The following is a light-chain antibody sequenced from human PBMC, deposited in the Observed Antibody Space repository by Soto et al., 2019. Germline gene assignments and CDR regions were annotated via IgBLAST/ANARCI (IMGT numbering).Light chain of an antibody. V-gene: IGLV2-14*01. CDR2: EVS. CDR3: SSYTSNSPYV. J-gene: IGLJ1*01. Sequence: QSVLTQPASVSGSPGQSITISCTGTSSDVGGYNYVSWYQQHPGKAPKLIIYEVSNRPSGVSNRFSGSKPGNTASLTISGLQAEDEADYYCSSYTSNSPYVFATGTKV. CDR1: SSDVGGYNY.